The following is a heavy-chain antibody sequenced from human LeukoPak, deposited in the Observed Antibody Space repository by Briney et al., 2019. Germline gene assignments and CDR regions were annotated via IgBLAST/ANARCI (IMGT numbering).Heavy chain of an antibody. CDR3: ARGGFGYVYFDY. Sequence: GGSLRLSCAASGFTFSAYWMSWVRQAPGKGLEWVAHIKGDGSEKYSVDSVKGRFTIPRDNAKSSPYLQMNSLRAEDTALYYCARGGFGYVYFDYWGQGSLVTVSS. CDR2: IKGDGSEK. D-gene: IGHD2-8*01. J-gene: IGHJ4*02. V-gene: IGHV3-7*01. CDR1: GFTFSAYW.